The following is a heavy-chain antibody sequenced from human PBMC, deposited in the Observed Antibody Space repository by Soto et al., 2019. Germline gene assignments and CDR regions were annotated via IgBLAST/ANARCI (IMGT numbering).Heavy chain of an antibody. CDR3: EASILYYGMDV. J-gene: IGHJ6*02. Sequence: GESLTISCKGSGYTFTNYWIGWVRQMPGKGLEWMGIIYPGDSDTKYNPSFQGQVTISADKSITTTYLQWSSLKASDTAIYYCEASILYYGMDVWGQGTTVTVSS. CDR2: IYPGDSDT. CDR1: GYTFTNYW. V-gene: IGHV5-51*01.